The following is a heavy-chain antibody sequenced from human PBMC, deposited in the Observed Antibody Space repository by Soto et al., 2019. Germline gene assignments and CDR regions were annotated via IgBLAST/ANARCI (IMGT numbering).Heavy chain of an antibody. CDR1: GYTFTSYD. Sequence: ASVKVSCKASGYTFTSYDINWVRQATGQGLEWMGWMNPNSGNTGYAQKFQDRVTMTSNTSISTAYMELSSIRCEATAVNYYSRATSGFGELLQDWFDHWGQGTLVTVSS. V-gene: IGHV1-8*01. CDR2: MNPNSGNT. J-gene: IGHJ5*02. CDR3: SRATSGFGELLQDWFDH. D-gene: IGHD3-10*01.